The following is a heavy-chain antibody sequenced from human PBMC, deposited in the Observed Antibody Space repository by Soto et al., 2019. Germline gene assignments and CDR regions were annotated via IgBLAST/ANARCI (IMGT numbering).Heavy chain of an antibody. CDR3: AKRDFWSGYCY. Sequence: SETLSLTCAVSGFFISSGNYWGWIRKPPGKGLEWIGSIFHGGNTYYNPSLKSRVTISVDMSKNQFSLKLNSVTAADTAVYYCAKRDFWSGYCYWGQGTLVTSPQ. D-gene: IGHD3-3*01. CDR2: IFHGGNT. J-gene: IGHJ4*02. CDR1: GFFISSGNY. V-gene: IGHV4-38-2*01.